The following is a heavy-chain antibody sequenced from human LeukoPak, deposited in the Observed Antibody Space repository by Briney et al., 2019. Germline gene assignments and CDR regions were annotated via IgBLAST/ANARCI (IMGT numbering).Heavy chain of an antibody. D-gene: IGHD1-26*01. Sequence: GASVNVSCKASGYTFIDYYVYWVRQAPGQGLEWMGRISPNSGGTNYAQKFQGRVTMTRDTSTSTTFMELSGLKVDDTAVYFCARERGTYYSIDYWGQGTLVTVSS. J-gene: IGHJ4*02. V-gene: IGHV1-2*06. CDR3: ARERGTYYSIDY. CDR2: ISPNSGGT. CDR1: GYTFIDYY.